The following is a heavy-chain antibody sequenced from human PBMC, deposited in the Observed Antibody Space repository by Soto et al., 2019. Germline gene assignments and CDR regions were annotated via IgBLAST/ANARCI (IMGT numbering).Heavy chain of an antibody. Sequence: QVQLVESGGGVVQPGRSLRLSCAASGFTFSSYGMHWVRQAPGKGLEWVAVISYDGSNKYYADSVKGRFTISRDNSKNTLYLQMNSLRAEDTAVYYCAKDWVKEQWLVEGADYWGQGTLVTVSS. J-gene: IGHJ4*02. CDR1: GFTFSSYG. D-gene: IGHD6-19*01. CDR3: AKDWVKEQWLVEGADY. CDR2: ISYDGSNK. V-gene: IGHV3-30*18.